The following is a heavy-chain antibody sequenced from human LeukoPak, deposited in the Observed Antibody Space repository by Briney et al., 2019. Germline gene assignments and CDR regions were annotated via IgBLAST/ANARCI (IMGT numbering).Heavy chain of an antibody. CDR1: GYSFSSYW. CDR2: IYPGDSDT. J-gene: IGHJ4*02. CDR3: ARGGEDWDFDY. D-gene: IGHD3-10*01. Sequence: GESLKISCRGSGYSFSSYWIGWVRQLPGKGLEWMGIIYPGDSDTRYSPSFKGQVTISADKSISTAYLQWSSLKAADIAMYYCARGGEDWDFDYWGQGTLVTGSS. V-gene: IGHV5-51*01.